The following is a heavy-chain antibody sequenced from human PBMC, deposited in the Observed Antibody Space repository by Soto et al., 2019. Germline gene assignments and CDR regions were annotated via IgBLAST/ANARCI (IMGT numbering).Heavy chain of an antibody. D-gene: IGHD6-13*01. CDR2: MNPNSGNT. CDR1: GYTFTSYD. J-gene: IGHJ5*02. Sequence: QVQLVQSGAEVKKPGASVKVSCKASGYTFTSYDINWVRQATGQGLEWMGWMNPNSGNTGYAQKFQGRVTMTRNTSIRTAYMERSSLRSEDTAVYYCARDFPGYSSTRSLHNWFDPWGQGTLVTVSS. V-gene: IGHV1-8*01. CDR3: ARDFPGYSSTRSLHNWFDP.